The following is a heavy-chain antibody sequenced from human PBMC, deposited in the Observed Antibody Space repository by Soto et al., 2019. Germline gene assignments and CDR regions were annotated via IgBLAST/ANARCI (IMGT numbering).Heavy chain of an antibody. V-gene: IGHV3-49*03. CDR1: GFTFGDYA. J-gene: IGHJ5*02. CDR2: IRSKAYGGTT. CDR3: TREDSYDFWSATPVNWFDP. D-gene: IGHD3-3*01. Sequence: PGGSLRLSCTASGFTFGDYAMSWFRQAPEKGLEWVGFIRSKAYGGTTEYAASVKGRFTISRDDSKSIAYLQMNSLKTEDTAVYYCTREDSYDFWSATPVNWFDPWGQGTLVTVSS.